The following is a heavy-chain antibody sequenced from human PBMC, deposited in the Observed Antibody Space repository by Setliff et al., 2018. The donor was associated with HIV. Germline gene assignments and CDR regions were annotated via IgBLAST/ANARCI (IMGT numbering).Heavy chain of an antibody. D-gene: IGHD5-12*01. CDR3: AREFGAGIRQIVAGEFYYMDV. V-gene: IGHV1-2*02. J-gene: IGHJ6*03. CDR2: INPNSGAT. CDR1: GYTFTGYY. Sequence: ASVKVSCKPSGYTFTGYYMHWVRQAPGQGLEWMGWINPNSGATNYAQKFQGRVTMTRDTSISTAYMELSRLRSDDTAVYYCAREFGAGIRQIVAGEFYYMDVWGKGTTVTVS.